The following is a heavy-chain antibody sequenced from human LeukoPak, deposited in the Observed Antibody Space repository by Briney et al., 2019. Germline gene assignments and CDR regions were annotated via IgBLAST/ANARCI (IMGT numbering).Heavy chain of an antibody. CDR2: ISAYNGNT. CDR1: GGTFSNYA. D-gene: IGHD3-3*01. CDR3: ARHYDFWSGTQADNWFDP. J-gene: IGHJ5*02. V-gene: IGHV1-18*01. Sequence: GASVKVSCKASGGTFSNYAISWVRQAPGQGLEWMGWISAYNGNTNYAQKLQGRVTMTTDTSTSTAYMELRSLRSDDTAVYYCARHYDFWSGTQADNWFDPWGQGTLVTVSS.